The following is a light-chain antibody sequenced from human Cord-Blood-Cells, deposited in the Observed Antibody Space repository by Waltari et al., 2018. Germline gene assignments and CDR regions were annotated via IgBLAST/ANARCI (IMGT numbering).Light chain of an antibody. CDR3: RQYDKLPPYP. V-gene: IGKV1-33*01. CDR1: QDISIY. CDR2: DAS. J-gene: IGKJ2*01. Sequence: IQMTQSPSALSAHVGDRVTITCQASQDISIYLNWYQQKPGKAPKLLIYDASKLETGGASMFSGSGSGTDFTVTISSRQPEDIATYYCRQYDKLPPYPFGQGTKLEIK.